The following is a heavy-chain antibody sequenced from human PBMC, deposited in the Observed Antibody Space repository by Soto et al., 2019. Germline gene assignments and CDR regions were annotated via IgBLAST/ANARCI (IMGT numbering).Heavy chain of an antibody. V-gene: IGHV3-53*01. CDR1: GFTVSSNY. CDR2: IYSGGST. Sequence: GSLRLSCAASGFTVSSNYMSWVLQAPGKGLEWVSVIYSGGSTYYADSVKGRFTISRDNAKNSLYLQMNSLRAEDTAVYYCARPARSGYSYGYRTWGQGTLVTVSS. D-gene: IGHD5-18*01. J-gene: IGHJ5*02. CDR3: ARPARSGYSYGYRT.